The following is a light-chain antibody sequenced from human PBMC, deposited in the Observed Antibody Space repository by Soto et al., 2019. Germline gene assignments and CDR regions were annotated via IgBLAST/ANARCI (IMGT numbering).Light chain of an antibody. J-gene: IGKJ1*01. CDR1: QYVGSR. CDR2: YMS. CDR3: QQRQSWPRT. V-gene: IGKV3-11*01. Sequence: EIVLTQSPATLSSSPGETATLSCRASQYVGSRLAWYQHKPGQAPRLLIYYMSKRATGIPARFSGSGSGTDFTLTISSLAPDDFAIYYCQQRQSWPRTFGQGTKVDIK.